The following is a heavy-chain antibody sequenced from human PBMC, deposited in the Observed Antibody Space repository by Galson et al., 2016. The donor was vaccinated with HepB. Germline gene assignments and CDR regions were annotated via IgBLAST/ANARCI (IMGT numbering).Heavy chain of an antibody. V-gene: IGHV3-74*01. CDR3: ARDHLYYYDSSGYYEA. CDR1: GFTFTSHW. CDR2: INDDGRST. J-gene: IGHJ5*02. Sequence: SLRLSCAASGFTFTSHWMHWVRQAPGKGLVWVSRINDDGRSTIYADSVTDRFAISRDNAKNSLYLQMNSLRAEDTAVYYCARDHLYYYDSSGYYEAWGQGTLVTVSS. D-gene: IGHD3-22*01.